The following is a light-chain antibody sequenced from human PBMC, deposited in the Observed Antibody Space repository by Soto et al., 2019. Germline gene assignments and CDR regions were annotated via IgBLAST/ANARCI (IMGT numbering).Light chain of an antibody. CDR1: QSVSSNY. CDR3: HHYGRSPWT. CDR2: GAT. J-gene: IGKJ1*01. V-gene: IGKV3-20*01. Sequence: EIVLTQSPCTLSLSPGERATLSCRASQSVSSNYLAWYQQKPGQAPRLLIYGATNRATGIPDRFSGSGSGTDFTLTISRLEPEDFAVYYCHHYGRSPWTFGQGTKVEIK.